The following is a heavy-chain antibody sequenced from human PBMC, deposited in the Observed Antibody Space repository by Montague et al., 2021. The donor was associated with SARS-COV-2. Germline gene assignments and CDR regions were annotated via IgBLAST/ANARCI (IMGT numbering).Heavy chain of an antibody. Sequence: SETLSLTCAVYGGSLSGYYWSWIRQTPGKGLEWIGDINHSGNTNYNPSLKSRLTISVDTSKNQFSLKLSSVTTADTAVYYCARGADYDSWSSYLMYKWLDPWGVESPVT. J-gene: IGHJ5*02. V-gene: IGHV4-34*01. CDR3: ARGADYDSWSSYLMYKWLDP. CDR1: GGSLSGYY. CDR2: INHSGNT. D-gene: IGHD3-3*01.